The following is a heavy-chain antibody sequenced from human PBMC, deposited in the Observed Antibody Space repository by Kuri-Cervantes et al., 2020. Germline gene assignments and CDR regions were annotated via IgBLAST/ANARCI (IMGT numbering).Heavy chain of an antibody. CDR2: IYYSGST. CDR3: ARTGTGGSIEYYFDY. J-gene: IGHJ4*02. Sequence: SETLSLTCTVSGGSISSSSYYWGWIRQPPGKGLEWIGSIYYSGSTNYNPSLKSRVTISVDTSKNQFSLKLSSVTAADTAVYYCARTGTGGSIEYYFDYWGQGTLVTSPQ. D-gene: IGHD7-27*01. CDR1: GGSISSSSYY. V-gene: IGHV4-39*07.